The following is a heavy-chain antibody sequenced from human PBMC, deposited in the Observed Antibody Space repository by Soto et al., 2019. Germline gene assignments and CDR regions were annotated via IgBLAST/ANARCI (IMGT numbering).Heavy chain of an antibody. Sequence: PXVSMRLFCAACRSTFSNHQLDWVRPAPGKGLEWVGRSRNKPNSFTTEYAASVKGRFTFSRDDSKNSLYVQMNSLKTEDTAVYYCVRTPTYLTASYYGMDVCGQGTTVTVSS. D-gene: IGHD2-21*01. J-gene: IGHJ6*02. CDR2: SRNKPNSFTT. CDR3: VRTPTYLTASYYGMDV. CDR1: RSTFSNHQ. V-gene: IGHV3-72*01.